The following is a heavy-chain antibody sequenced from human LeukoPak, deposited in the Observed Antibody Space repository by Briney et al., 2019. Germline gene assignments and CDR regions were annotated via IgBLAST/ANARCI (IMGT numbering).Heavy chain of an antibody. V-gene: IGHV1-69-2*01. J-gene: IGHJ6*03. CDR2: VDPEDGET. CDR1: GYTFTDYY. Sequence: ASVKVSCKVSGYTFTDYYMHWVPQAPGKGLEWMGLVDPEDGETIYAEKFQGRVTITADTSTDTAYMELSSLRSEDTAVYYCATGLMYYYDSSGYPYYYYYMDVWGKGTTVTVSS. CDR3: ATGLMYYYDSSGYPYYYYYMDV. D-gene: IGHD3-22*01.